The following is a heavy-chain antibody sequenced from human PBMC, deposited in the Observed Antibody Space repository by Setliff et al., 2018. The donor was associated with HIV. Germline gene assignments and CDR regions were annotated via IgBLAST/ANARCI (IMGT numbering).Heavy chain of an antibody. CDR1: GGSISSGSYY. CDR2: IYTSGST. D-gene: IGHD3-10*01. CDR3: ARGLHLRITMVRGEYYGMDV. Sequence: SETLSLTCTVSGGSISSGSYYWSWIRQPAGRGLEWIGRIYTSGSTNYNPSLKSRVTISVDTSKNQFSLKLSSVTAADTAVYYCARGLHLRITMVRGEYYGMDVWGQGTTVTVSS. J-gene: IGHJ6*02. V-gene: IGHV4-61*02.